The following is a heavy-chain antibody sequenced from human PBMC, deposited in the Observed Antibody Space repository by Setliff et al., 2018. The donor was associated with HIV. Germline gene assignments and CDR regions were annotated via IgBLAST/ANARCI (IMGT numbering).Heavy chain of an antibody. D-gene: IGHD6-13*01. Sequence: GASVKVSCKASGYTFTDYYLHWVRQGPGQGLEWMGWINPNSGDTNYTQKFQGRVTMTRDTSIRTAYMELSSLTSDDTAVYYCARISSAWYLVDYWGQGTLVTVPQ. V-gene: IGHV1-2*02. J-gene: IGHJ4*02. CDR3: ARISSAWYLVDY. CDR1: GYTFTDYY. CDR2: INPNSGDT.